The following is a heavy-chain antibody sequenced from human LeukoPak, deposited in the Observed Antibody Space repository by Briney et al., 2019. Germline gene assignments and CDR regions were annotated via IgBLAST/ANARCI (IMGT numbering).Heavy chain of an antibody. CDR1: GGTFSSYA. CDR3: ARVGDYYDSKGPGGYYYYYMDV. CDR2: IIPIFGTA. Sequence: SVKVSCKASGGTFSSYAISWVRQAPGQGLEWMGGIIPIFGTANYAQKVQGRGTITPDESTSTAYMELSSLRSEDTAVYYCARVGDYYDSKGPGGYYYYYMDVWGKGTTVTVSS. D-gene: IGHD3-22*01. J-gene: IGHJ6*03. V-gene: IGHV1-69*13.